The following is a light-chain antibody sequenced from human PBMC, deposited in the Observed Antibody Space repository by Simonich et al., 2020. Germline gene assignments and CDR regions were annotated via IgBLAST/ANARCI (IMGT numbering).Light chain of an antibody. CDR1: QSVLSSSNNKNY. CDR3: QQYYSTPYT. Sequence: DIVMTQSPDSLAVSLGERATINCKSSQSVLSSSNNKNYLAWYQQKPGPPPKLLIYWASTRESGVPDRFSGSGSGTDFTLTISSLQAEYVAVYYCQQYYSTPYTFGQGTKLEIK. V-gene: IGKV4-1*01. J-gene: IGKJ2*01. CDR2: WAS.